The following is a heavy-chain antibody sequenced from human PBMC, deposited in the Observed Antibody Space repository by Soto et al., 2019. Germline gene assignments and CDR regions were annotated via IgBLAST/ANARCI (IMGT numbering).Heavy chain of an antibody. CDR1: GFNFGVFG. Sequence: GGSLRLSCAAPGFNFGVFGMHWVRQAPGKGLEWLSVLSYEGSEEYYADSVRGRFTISRDNSKNTLFLQMDSLRVDDTGVYYCALTRRSSLLEVAGPGFEYWGQGTLVTAPQ. CDR2: LSYEGSEE. D-gene: IGHD6-19*01. CDR3: ALTRRSSLLEVAGPGFEY. V-gene: IGHV3-30*03. J-gene: IGHJ4*02.